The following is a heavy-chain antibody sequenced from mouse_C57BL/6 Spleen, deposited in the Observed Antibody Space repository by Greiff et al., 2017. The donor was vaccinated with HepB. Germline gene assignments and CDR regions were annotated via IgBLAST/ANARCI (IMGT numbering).Heavy chain of an antibody. CDR2: IWTGGGT. CDR3: ARNPYYYGNAMDY. J-gene: IGHJ4*01. V-gene: IGHV2-9-1*01. CDR1: GFSLTSYA. Sequence: VKLVESGPGLVAPSQSLSITCTVSGFSLTSYAISWVRQPPGKGLEWLGVIWTGGGTNYNSALKSRLSISKDNSKSQVFLKMNSLQTDDTARYYCARNPYYYGNAMDYWGQGTSVTVSS. D-gene: IGHD1-1*01.